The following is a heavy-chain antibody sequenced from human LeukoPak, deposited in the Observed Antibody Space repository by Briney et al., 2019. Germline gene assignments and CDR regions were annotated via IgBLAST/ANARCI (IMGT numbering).Heavy chain of an antibody. CDR3: ARDRGYCTSTSCPLFDY. J-gene: IGHJ4*02. CDR1: GFTFSSYW. CDR2: IKQDGSEK. Sequence: GGSLRLSCAASGFTFSSYWMSWVRQAPGKGLEWVANIKQDGSEKYYVDSVKGRFTISRDNAKNLLYLQMNSLRADDTAVYYCARDRGYCTSTSCPLFDYWGQGTRVTVSS. D-gene: IGHD2-2*01. V-gene: IGHV3-7*03.